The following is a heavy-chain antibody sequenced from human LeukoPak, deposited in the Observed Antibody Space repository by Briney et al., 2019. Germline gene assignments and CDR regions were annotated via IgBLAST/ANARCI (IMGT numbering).Heavy chain of an antibody. D-gene: IGHD2-2*02. CDR2: IKQDGSER. V-gene: IGHV3-7*01. Sequence: GGSLRLSCAASGFTFSSYWMTWVRQAPGKGLEWVANIKQDGSERYYVDSVKGRFTISRDSANNSLYLQLNSLRTEDTAVYYCARERGGFCSGTSCYKAFDIWGQGTMVTVSS. J-gene: IGHJ3*02. CDR1: GFTFSSYW. CDR3: ARERGGFCSGTSCYKAFDI.